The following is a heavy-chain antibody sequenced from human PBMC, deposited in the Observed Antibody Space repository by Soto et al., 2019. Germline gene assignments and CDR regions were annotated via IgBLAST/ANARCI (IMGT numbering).Heavy chain of an antibody. V-gene: IGHV3-30-3*01. CDR3: ARSRRGAYSSGWYSPSGYYNYGIDV. Sequence: GGSLRLSCAASGFTFSSYAMHWVRQAPGKGLEWVAVISYDGSYKYYADSVKGRFTISRDNSKNTLYLQMNSLRAEDTAVYYCARSRRGAYSSGWYSPSGYYNYGIDVWGQGTKVTVSS. CDR1: GFTFSSYA. J-gene: IGHJ6*02. D-gene: IGHD6-19*01. CDR2: ISYDGSYK.